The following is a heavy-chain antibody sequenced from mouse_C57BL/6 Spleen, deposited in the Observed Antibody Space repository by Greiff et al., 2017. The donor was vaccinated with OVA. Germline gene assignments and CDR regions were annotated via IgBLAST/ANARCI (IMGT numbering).Heavy chain of an antibody. CDR1: GYTFTSYW. CDR2: IDPSDSYT. V-gene: IGHV1-69*01. Sequence: VQLQQPGAELVMPGASVKLSCKASGYTFTSYWMPWVKQRPGQGLEWIGEIDPSDSYTNYNQKFKGKSTLTVDKSSSTAYMQLSSLTSEDSAVYYCARSGTTDWYFDVWGTGTTVTVSS. J-gene: IGHJ1*03. CDR3: ARSGTTDWYFDV. D-gene: IGHD1-1*01.